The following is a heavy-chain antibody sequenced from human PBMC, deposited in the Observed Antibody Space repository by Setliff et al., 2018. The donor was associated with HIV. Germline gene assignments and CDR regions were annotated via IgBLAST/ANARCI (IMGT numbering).Heavy chain of an antibody. D-gene: IGHD6-19*01. V-gene: IGHV4-61*02. J-gene: IGHJ6*02. Sequence: TLSLTCGVSGYSISSGYYWTWIRQPAGEGLEWIGRIYSSGNTNYNPSLESRVTISVDTSKNQFSLKLSSVTAADTAVYYCAREEKLSAVAGTMYYYYAMDVWGQGTTVTVSS. CDR2: IYSSGNT. CDR3: AREEKLSAVAGTMYYYYAMDV. CDR1: GYSISSGYY.